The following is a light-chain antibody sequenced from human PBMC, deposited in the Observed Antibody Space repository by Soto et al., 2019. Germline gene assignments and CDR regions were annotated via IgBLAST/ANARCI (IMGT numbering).Light chain of an antibody. J-gene: IGKJ1*01. CDR2: RTS. V-gene: IGKV3-15*01. Sequence: EIVMTQSPATLSVFPGERATLSCRASHNISINLGWYQQKPGQAPRLLIYRTSTRATGIPVRFSGSGSGTEFTLTISSLQAEDSAVYFCQQYNNWPTWTFGQGTKVDIK. CDR3: QQYNNWPTWT. CDR1: HNISIN.